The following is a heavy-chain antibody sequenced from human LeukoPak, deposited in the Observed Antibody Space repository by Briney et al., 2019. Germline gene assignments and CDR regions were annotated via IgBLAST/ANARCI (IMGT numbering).Heavy chain of an antibody. CDR2: ISGNGGRS. D-gene: IGHD5-24*01. V-gene: IGHV3-23*01. CDR1: GFTFSDYA. J-gene: IGHJ4*02. Sequence: GGSLRLSCVVSGFTFSDYAMSWVRQAPGKGLEWVSTISGNGGRSYSEDPVKGRFTISRDNSRNTLYLQMNSLRVEDTAIYYCAKGGPQFFDYWGQGTLVTVSS. CDR3: AKGGPQFFDY.